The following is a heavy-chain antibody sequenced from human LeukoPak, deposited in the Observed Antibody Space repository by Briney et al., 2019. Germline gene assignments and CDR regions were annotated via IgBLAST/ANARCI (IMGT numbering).Heavy chain of an antibody. Sequence: ASVKVSCKASGGTFSSYAISWVRQAPGQGLEWMGGIIPIFGTANYAQKFQGRVTITADESTSTAYMELSSPRSEDTAVYYCARDRIAAAPKYYYYYGMDVWGQGTTVTVSS. CDR1: GGTFSSYA. J-gene: IGHJ6*02. D-gene: IGHD6-13*01. CDR3: ARDRIAAAPKYYYYYGMDV. V-gene: IGHV1-69*13. CDR2: IIPIFGTA.